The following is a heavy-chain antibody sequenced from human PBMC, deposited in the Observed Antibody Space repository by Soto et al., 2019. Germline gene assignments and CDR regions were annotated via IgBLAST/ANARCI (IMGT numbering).Heavy chain of an antibody. CDR1: GFTVSSNY. D-gene: IGHD6-13*01. CDR3: ARVQQHQASVVY. J-gene: IGHJ4*02. CDR2: IYSGGST. Sequence: GGSLRLSCAASGFTVSSNYMSWVRQAPGKGLEWVSVIYSGGSTYYADSVKGRFTISRDNSKNTLYLQMNSLRAEDTAVYYCARVQQHQASVVYWGQGTLVTVSS. V-gene: IGHV3-53*01.